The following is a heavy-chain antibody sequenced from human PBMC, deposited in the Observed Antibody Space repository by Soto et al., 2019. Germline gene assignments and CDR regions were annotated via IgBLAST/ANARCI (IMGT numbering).Heavy chain of an antibody. V-gene: IGHV4-4*07. CDR2: IYASGST. D-gene: IGHD1-1*01. CDR3: ARSLPGTTGTGLDV. CDR1: GGSISHNY. Sequence: PSETLSLTCSVSGGSISHNYWIWIRQPAGKGLEWIGRIYASGSTNYNPSLKSRVTMSVDTSKNQVSLKVTSVTAADTAVYYCARSLPGTTGTGLDVWGQGTTVTVSS. J-gene: IGHJ6*02.